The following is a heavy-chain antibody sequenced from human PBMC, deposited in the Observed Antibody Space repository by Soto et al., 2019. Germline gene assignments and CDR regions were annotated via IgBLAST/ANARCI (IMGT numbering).Heavy chain of an antibody. J-gene: IGHJ4*02. CDR3: ARMVNVEKYYYDSSGYYSPAPFDY. CDR1: GFIFNNYA. CDR2: ISSSSSYI. Sequence: GGSLRLSCAASGFIFNNYAMSWVRQAPGKGLEWVSSISSSSSYIYYADSVKGRFTISRDNAKNSLYLQMNSLRAEDTAVYYCARMVNVEKYYYDSSGYYSPAPFDYWGQGTLVTVSS. D-gene: IGHD3-22*01. V-gene: IGHV3-21*01.